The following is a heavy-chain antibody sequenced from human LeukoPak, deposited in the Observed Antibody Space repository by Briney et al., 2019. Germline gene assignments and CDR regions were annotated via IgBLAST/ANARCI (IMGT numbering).Heavy chain of an antibody. D-gene: IGHD4-17*01. J-gene: IGHJ5*02. CDR2: ISAYNGNT. Sequence: ASVKVSCKASGYTFTSYGISWVRQAPGQGLEWMGWISAYNGNTNYAQKLQGRVTMTTDTSTSTAYMELRSLRSDDTAMYYCARELRGPPNAGLDLWGQGTLVTVSS. CDR1: GYTFTSYG. CDR3: ARELRGPPNAGLDL. V-gene: IGHV1-18*01.